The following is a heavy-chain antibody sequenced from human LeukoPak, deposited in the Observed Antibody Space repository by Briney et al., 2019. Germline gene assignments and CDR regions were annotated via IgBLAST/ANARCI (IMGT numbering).Heavy chain of an antibody. CDR1: GGSFSGYY. J-gene: IGHJ4*02. V-gene: IGHV4-34*01. Sequence: SETLSLTCAVYGGSFSGYYWSWIRQPPGKGLEWIGEINHSGSTNYNPSLKSRVTISVVTSKNQFSLKLSSVTAADTAVYYCARTLYSSSSLALDYWGQGTLVTVSS. CDR3: ARTLYSSSSLALDY. D-gene: IGHD6-6*01. CDR2: INHSGST.